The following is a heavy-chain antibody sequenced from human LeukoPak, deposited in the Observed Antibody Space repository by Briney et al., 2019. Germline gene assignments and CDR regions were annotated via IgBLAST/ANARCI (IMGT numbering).Heavy chain of an antibody. Sequence: ASVKVSCKASGYTFTGYCMHWARQAPGQGLEWMGWINPNSGGTNYAQTFQGRVTMTRDTSISTAYMELSRLRSDDTAVYYCARENRLERRSDYWGQGTLVTVSS. CDR2: INPNSGGT. V-gene: IGHV1-2*02. J-gene: IGHJ4*02. CDR3: ARENRLERRSDY. CDR1: GYTFTGYC. D-gene: IGHD1-1*01.